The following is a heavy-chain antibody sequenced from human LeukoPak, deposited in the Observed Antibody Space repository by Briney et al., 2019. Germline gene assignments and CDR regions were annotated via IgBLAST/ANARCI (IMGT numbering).Heavy chain of an antibody. CDR3: AAAADTSGEFDY. Sequence: GASVKVSCKASGYTFTGYHMHWVRQAPGQGLEWMGRINPNSGDTNYAQKFQGRVTMTRDTSISTAYMELSRLRSDDTAVYYCAAAADTSGEFDYWGQGTLVTVSS. CDR2: INPNSGDT. V-gene: IGHV1-2*06. D-gene: IGHD6-13*01. CDR1: GYTFTGYH. J-gene: IGHJ4*02.